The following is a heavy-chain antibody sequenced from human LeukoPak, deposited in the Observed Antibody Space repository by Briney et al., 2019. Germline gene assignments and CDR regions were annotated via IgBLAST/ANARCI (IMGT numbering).Heavy chain of an antibody. J-gene: IGHJ6*04. CDR1: GYTFTSYY. CDR2: IDPDGGDT. Sequence: ASVKVSCKTSGYTFTSYYIHWVLQAPGQELEWMGWIDPDGGDTNYAQKFQGRVTMTRDTSISTAYMELSRLRFDDTAVYYCARESQEGYYYDNSGMDVWGKGTTVTVSS. CDR3: ARESQEGYYYDNSGMDV. V-gene: IGHV1-2*02. D-gene: IGHD3-22*01.